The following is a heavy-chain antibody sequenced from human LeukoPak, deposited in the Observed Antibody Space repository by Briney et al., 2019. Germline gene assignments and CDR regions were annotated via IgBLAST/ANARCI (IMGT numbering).Heavy chain of an antibody. V-gene: IGHV3-11*01. CDR1: GFTFSDYY. D-gene: IGHD1-26*01. CDR2: ISSSGSTI. J-gene: IGHJ4*02. Sequence: PGGSLRLFCAASGFTFSDYYMSWIPQAPGKGLEWVSYISSSGSTIYYADSVKGRFTISRDNAKNSLYLQMNSLRAEDTAVYYCARDQEGATNLDYWGQGTLVTVSS. CDR3: ARDQEGATNLDY.